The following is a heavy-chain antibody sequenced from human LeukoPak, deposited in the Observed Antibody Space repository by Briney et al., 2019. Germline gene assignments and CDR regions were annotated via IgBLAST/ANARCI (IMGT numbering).Heavy chain of an antibody. V-gene: IGHV3-48*03. CDR2: ISSSGSII. D-gene: IGHD2-15*01. CDR1: GFNLSSYE. Sequence: GGSLRLSCAASGFNLSSYEMNWVRQAPGKGRERVLYISSSGSIIYYADSVKGRFTISGDNAKNSLYLQMNSLRAEDTAVYYCVLSWSYDMDVWGQGTTVTVSS. CDR3: VLSWSYDMDV. J-gene: IGHJ6*02.